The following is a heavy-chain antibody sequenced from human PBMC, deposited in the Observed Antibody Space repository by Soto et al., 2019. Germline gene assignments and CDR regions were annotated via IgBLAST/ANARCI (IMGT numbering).Heavy chain of an antibody. CDR2: IYYSGST. CDR1: GGSISSGDYY. Sequence: SETLSLTCTVSGGSISSGDYYWSWIRQPPGKGLEWIGYIYYSGSTYYNPSLKSRVTISVDTSKNQFSLKLSSVTAADTAVYYCARGHSGYDSSYWGQGTLVTVSS. V-gene: IGHV4-30-4*01. D-gene: IGHD5-12*01. J-gene: IGHJ4*02. CDR3: ARGHSGYDSSY.